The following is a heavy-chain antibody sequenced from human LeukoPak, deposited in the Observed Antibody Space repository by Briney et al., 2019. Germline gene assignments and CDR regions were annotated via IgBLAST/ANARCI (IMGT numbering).Heavy chain of an antibody. D-gene: IGHD5-18*01. CDR1: GFTFSNYE. CDR3: AKEMGHSKPFDY. Sequence: GGSLRLSCAASGFTFSNYELNWVRQAPGKGLEWVSAISNTGGNTYYASSVRGRFTISRDNSKNTLYLQTDSLRAEDTAVYYCAKEMGHSKPFDYWGQGTLVTVSS. V-gene: IGHV3-23*01. J-gene: IGHJ4*02. CDR2: ISNTGGNT.